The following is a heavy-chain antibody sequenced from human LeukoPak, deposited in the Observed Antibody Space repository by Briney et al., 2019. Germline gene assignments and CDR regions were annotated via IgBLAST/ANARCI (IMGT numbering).Heavy chain of an antibody. Sequence: GGSLRLSCGASGFTFSSHRMHWVRQAPGEAPAWVARISSDGNSAVYADSVRGRFTVSRDNAKSTMFLQMDSLRAEDTAVYYCVRLTFYEGRGHYPDHWGQGTLVTVSS. V-gene: IGHV3-74*01. J-gene: IGHJ4*02. CDR2: ISSDGNSA. D-gene: IGHD3-22*01. CDR3: VRLTFYEGRGHYPDH. CDR1: GFTFSSHR.